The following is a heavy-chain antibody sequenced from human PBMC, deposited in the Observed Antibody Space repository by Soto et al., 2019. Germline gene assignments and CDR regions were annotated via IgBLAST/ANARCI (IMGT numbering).Heavy chain of an antibody. Sequence: QVQLVESGGGVVQPGRSLRLSCAASGFTFSSYAMHWVRQAPGKGLEWVAVISYDGSNKYYADSVKGRFTISRDNSKNTLYLQMNSLRAEDTAAYYCAREGTAMVTSGYYYGMDVWGQGTTVTVSS. D-gene: IGHD5-18*01. V-gene: IGHV3-30-3*01. J-gene: IGHJ6*02. CDR3: AREGTAMVTSGYYYGMDV. CDR2: ISYDGSNK. CDR1: GFTFSSYA.